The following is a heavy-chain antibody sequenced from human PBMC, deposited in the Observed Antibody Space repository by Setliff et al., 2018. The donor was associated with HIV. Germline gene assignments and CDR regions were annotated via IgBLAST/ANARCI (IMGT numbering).Heavy chain of an antibody. CDR3: VRSPGSFISTDSTEAGDY. CDR2: INLNTGAT. J-gene: IGHJ4*02. CDR1: GYMFIAYG. Sequence: ASVKVSCKTSGYMFIAYGMSWVRRAPGQGLEWMGWINLNTGATKYAQKLQVRVTLTRDTSMTTAYMELRSLRSDDTAVYYCVRSPGSFISTDSTEAGDYWGQGTLVTVSS. D-gene: IGHD3-22*01. V-gene: IGHV1-2*02.